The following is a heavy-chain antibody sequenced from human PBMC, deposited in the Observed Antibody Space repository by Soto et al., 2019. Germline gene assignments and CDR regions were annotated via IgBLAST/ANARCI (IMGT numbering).Heavy chain of an antibody. CDR1: GFSLSTTEEV. J-gene: IGHJ4*02. D-gene: IGHD2-21*02. V-gene: IGHV2-5*02. CDR2: IYWDDDK. Sequence: QITLKESGPTLVKPTQTLTLTCTFSGFSLSTTEEVVGWIRQPPGKAPECLALIYWDDDKRYSPSLKTRLTITKDTSKNQVVLTVTNVDPVDTATYSCAHGSCFGADCYTNAYFDFWGQGILVTVSS. CDR3: AHGSCFGADCYTNAYFDF.